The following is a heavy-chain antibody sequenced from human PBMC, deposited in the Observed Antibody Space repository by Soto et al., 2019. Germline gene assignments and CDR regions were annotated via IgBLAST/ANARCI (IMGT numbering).Heavy chain of an antibody. CDR1: GFTFSSYA. Sequence: PGGSLRLSCAASGFTFSSYAMHWVRQAPGKGLEWVAVISYDGSNKYYADSVKGRFTISRDNSKNTLYLQMNSLRAEDTAVYYCARDVGEVGATGGYYFDYWGQGTLVTVSS. D-gene: IGHD1-26*01. CDR2: ISYDGSNK. J-gene: IGHJ4*02. V-gene: IGHV3-30-3*01. CDR3: ARDVGEVGATGGYYFDY.